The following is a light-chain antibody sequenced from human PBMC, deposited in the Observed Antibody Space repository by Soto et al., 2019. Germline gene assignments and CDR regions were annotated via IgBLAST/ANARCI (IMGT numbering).Light chain of an antibody. CDR2: DAS. J-gene: IGKJ1*01. Sequence: DIQMTQSPSTLSASVGAGVTITCRASQRISTWLAWYQQKPGKAPKLRISDASSLETGVPSRLSGSGSGTEFTLTINSMRPDDFATYYCQQYKSYWTFGQGTKVDIK. V-gene: IGKV1-5*01. CDR3: QQYKSYWT. CDR1: QRISTW.